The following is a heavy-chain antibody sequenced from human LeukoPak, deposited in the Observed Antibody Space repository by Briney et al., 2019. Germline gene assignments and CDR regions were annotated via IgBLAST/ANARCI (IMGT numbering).Heavy chain of an antibody. Sequence: GGSLRLSCAASGSTFSSYGVHWVRQAPGKGLEWVAFIRYDGSNKYYADSVKGRFTISRDNSKNTLYLQMNSLRAEDTAVYYCAKLFFGVVRGAKQNFDYWGQGTLVTVSS. D-gene: IGHD3-10*01. J-gene: IGHJ4*02. CDR3: AKLFFGVVRGAKQNFDY. CDR2: IRYDGSNK. CDR1: GSTFSSYG. V-gene: IGHV3-30*02.